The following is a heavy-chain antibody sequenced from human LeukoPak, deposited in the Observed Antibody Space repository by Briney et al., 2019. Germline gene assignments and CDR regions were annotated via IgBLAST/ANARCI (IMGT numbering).Heavy chain of an antibody. V-gene: IGHV4-39*07. CDR1: GASISSDSNY. CDR3: PRDISISWFYS. CDR2: IYHTGST. D-gene: IGHD3-3*02. J-gene: IGHJ5*01. Sequence: SETLSLTCTVSGASISSDSNYWAWVRQPPGKGLQWVGSIYHTGSTFYNPSLMSRVSISIDSSKNQFSLKLSSVTVADTALYYCPRDISISWFYSWGQGTLVSVSS.